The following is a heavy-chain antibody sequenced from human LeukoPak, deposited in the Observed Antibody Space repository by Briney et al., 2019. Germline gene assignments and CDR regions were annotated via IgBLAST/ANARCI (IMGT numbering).Heavy chain of an antibody. D-gene: IGHD3-10*01. Sequence: GGSLRLSCAASGFTFSSYSMNWVRQAPGKGLEWVSYISSSSSTIYYADSVKGRFTISRDNAKNSLYLQMNSLRDEDTAVYYCARVGRGSVYYYGMDVWGQGTTVTVSS. CDR1: GFTFSSYS. V-gene: IGHV3-48*02. CDR3: ARVGRGSVYYYGMDV. J-gene: IGHJ6*02. CDR2: ISSSSSTI.